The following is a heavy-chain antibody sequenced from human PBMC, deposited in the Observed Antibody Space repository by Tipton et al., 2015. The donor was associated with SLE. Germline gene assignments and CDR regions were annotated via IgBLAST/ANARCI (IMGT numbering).Heavy chain of an antibody. CDR1: GGSISTYC. CDR2: IYYSGST. J-gene: IGHJ3*02. CDR3: ARDSFQHYYDLAFDI. Sequence: TLSLTCTVSGGSISTYCWNWIRQPPGKGLEWIAYIYYSGSTNYNPSLKSRVTISIDTSKNQFSLKLSSVTAADTAVYYCARDSFQHYYDLAFDIWGQGTMVTVSS. V-gene: IGHV4-59*01. D-gene: IGHD3-22*01.